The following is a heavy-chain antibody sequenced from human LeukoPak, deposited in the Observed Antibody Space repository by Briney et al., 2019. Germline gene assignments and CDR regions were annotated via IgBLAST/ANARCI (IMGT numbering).Heavy chain of an antibody. CDR2: IYHSGNT. V-gene: IGHV4-30-2*01. CDR1: GGSISIGGYY. D-gene: IGHD4/OR15-4a*01. CDR3: ATGVFFGALDY. J-gene: IGHJ4*02. Sequence: PSQTLSLTCTVSGGSISIGGYYWSWIRQPPGKGLEWIGYIYHSGNTYYNPSLKSRITISVDRSKNQFSLKLSSVTAADTAVYYCATGVFFGALDYWGQGTLVTVSS.